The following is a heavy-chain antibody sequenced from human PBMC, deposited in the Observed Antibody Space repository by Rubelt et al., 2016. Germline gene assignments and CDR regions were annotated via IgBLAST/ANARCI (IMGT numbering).Heavy chain of an antibody. CDR2: ISHSSHSI. D-gene: IGHD1-1*01. J-gene: IGHJ4*02. Sequence: EVQLVESGGGLVQPGRSLRLSCTASGFTFGDYAMSWFRQAPGKGPEWVSYISHSSHSIQYADSVKGRFTLSRDNAKNSLDLHMNSLRAEDTAVYYCARVYNFGSSPFDHWGQGTLVTVSS. CDR1: GFTFGDYA. V-gene: IGHV3-48*04. CDR3: ARVYNFGSSPFDH.